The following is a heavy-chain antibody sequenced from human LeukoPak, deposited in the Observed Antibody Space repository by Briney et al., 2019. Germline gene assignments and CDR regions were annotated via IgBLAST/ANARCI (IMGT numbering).Heavy chain of an antibody. J-gene: IGHJ5*02. D-gene: IGHD6-19*01. V-gene: IGHV3-66*01. CDR1: GFTVSSNY. Sequence: GGSLRLSCAASGFTVSSNYMRWVRQAPGKGLEWVSVIYNGGTTYYADSVKDRFTMSRDNSKNTLSLQMNSLRAEDTAVYYCARGPYSSGWYGFDLWGQGTLVTVSS. CDR2: IYNGGTT. CDR3: ARGPYSSGWYGFDL.